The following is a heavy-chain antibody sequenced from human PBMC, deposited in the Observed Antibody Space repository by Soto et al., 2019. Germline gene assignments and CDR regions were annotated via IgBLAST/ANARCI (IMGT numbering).Heavy chain of an antibody. V-gene: IGHV1-18*01. Sequence: ASVKVSCKASGYTFFTYDISWVRQAPGQGLEWMGWISTYSGDTKYAQKFQGRVTMTTDTSTTTAYLELRSLRSDDTAVYYCARHHGPTTSENWFDPWGQITLVPVSS. J-gene: IGHJ5*02. CDR2: ISTYSGDT. CDR1: GYTFFTYD. CDR3: ARHHGPTTSENWFDP. D-gene: IGHD5-12*01.